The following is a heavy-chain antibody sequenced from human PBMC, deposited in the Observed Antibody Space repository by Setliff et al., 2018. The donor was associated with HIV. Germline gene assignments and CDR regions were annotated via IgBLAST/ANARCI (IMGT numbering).Heavy chain of an antibody. CDR1: GDTISSYY. V-gene: IGHV4-59*01. J-gene: IGHJ6*02. D-gene: IGHD6-19*01. CDR2: IYYSGST. Sequence: PSETLSLTCTVSGDTISSYYGSWIRQPPGKGLEWIGYIYYSGSTNYNPSLKSRVTISVDTSKNQFSLKLSSVTAADTAVYYCARGESSGWYRGGMDVWGQGTTVTVSS. CDR3: ARGESSGWYRGGMDV.